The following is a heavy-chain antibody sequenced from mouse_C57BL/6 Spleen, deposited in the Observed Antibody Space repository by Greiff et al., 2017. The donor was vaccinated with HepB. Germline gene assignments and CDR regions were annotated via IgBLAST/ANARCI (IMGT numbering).Heavy chain of an antibody. V-gene: IGHV5-4*01. J-gene: IGHJ1*03. CDR3: ARDTTVVATYWYFDV. D-gene: IGHD1-1*01. CDR2: ISDGGSYT. Sequence: EVKLVESGGGLVKPGGSLKLSCAASGFTFSSYAMSWVRQTPEKRLEWVATISDGGSYTYYPDNVKGRFTISRDNAKNNLYLQMSHLKSEDTAMYYCARDTTVVATYWYFDVWGTGTTVTVSS. CDR1: GFTFSSYA.